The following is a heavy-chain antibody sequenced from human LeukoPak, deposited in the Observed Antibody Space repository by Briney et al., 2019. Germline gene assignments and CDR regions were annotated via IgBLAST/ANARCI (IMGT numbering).Heavy chain of an antibody. V-gene: IGHV1-58*01. CDR2: IVVGSGNT. Sequence: ASVKVSCKASGFTFTSSAVQWVRQARGQRLEWIGWIVVGSGNTNYAQKFQERVTITRDMSTSTAYMELSSLGSEDTAVYYCAELSSGSNPKYYFDYWGQGTLVTVSS. CDR3: AELSSGSNPKYYFDY. CDR1: GFTFTSSA. D-gene: IGHD1-26*01. J-gene: IGHJ4*02.